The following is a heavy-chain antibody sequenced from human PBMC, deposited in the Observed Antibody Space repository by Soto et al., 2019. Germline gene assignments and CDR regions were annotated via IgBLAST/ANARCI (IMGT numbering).Heavy chain of an antibody. CDR3: VKGITTTVTPFDY. D-gene: IGHD4-4*01. V-gene: IGHV3-64D*06. CDR1: GFTFSSYA. CDR2: ISSNGGST. Sequence: HPGGSLRLSCSASGFTFSSYAMHWVRQAPGKGLEYVSAISSNGGSTYYADSVKGRFTISRDNSKNTLYLQMSSLRAEDTAVYYCVKGITTTVTPFDYWGKGTLVTVSS. J-gene: IGHJ4*02.